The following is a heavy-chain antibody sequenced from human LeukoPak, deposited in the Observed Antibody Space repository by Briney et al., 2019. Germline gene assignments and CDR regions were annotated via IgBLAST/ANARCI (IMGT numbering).Heavy chain of an antibody. CDR2: VSRSGST. CDR3: ARGMITMTGPMPWFDP. V-gene: IGHV4-4*02. Sequence: PSETLSLTCAVSGGSISSNYWWNWVRQPPGKGLEWIGEVSRSGSTNYNPSLKRRVTISVDKSKNQFSLNLTSVTAADTAVYYCARGMITMTGPMPWFDPWGQGTLVTVSS. J-gene: IGHJ5*02. CDR1: GGSISSNYW. D-gene: IGHD2-2*01.